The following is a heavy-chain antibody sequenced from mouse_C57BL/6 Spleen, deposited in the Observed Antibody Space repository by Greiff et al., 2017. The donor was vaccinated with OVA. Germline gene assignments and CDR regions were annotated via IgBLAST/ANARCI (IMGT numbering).Heavy chain of an antibody. Sequence: VQLKESGPGLVKPSQSLSLTCSVTGYSITSGYYWTWIRQFPGNKLEWMGYISDDGSNNYNPSLKNRISITRDTSKNQFFLKLNSVTTEDTATYYCASDYDYEEGYFDVWGTGTTVTVSS. J-gene: IGHJ1*03. CDR3: ASDYDYEEGYFDV. D-gene: IGHD2-4*01. CDR2: ISDDGSN. V-gene: IGHV3-6*01. CDR1: GYSITSGYY.